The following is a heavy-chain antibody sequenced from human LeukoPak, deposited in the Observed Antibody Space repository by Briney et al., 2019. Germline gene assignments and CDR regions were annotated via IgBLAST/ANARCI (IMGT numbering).Heavy chain of an antibody. D-gene: IGHD5-12*01. V-gene: IGHV1-2*02. CDR3: ARLRGSYDSADY. Sequence: ASVKVSCKASGYKFTDYSMHWVRQAPGRGPEWMGWIHPESGGTNSAPEFQGRVTMTRDTSISTVYMELSRLGSDDTAVYYCARLRGSYDSADYWGQGTLVTVSS. J-gene: IGHJ4*02. CDR1: GYKFTDYS. CDR2: IHPESGGT.